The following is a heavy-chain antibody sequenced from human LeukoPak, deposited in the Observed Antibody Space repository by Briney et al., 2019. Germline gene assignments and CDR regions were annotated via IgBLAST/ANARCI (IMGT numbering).Heavy chain of an antibody. CDR2: IYTSGST. J-gene: IGHJ4*02. CDR3: ARDRRYSGSYFDY. CDR1: GGSISSNW. V-gene: IGHV4-4*07. D-gene: IGHD1-26*01. Sequence: SETLSLTCTVSGGSISSNWWGWIRQPPGKGLEWIGRIYTSGSTNYNPSLKSRVTVSVDTSKNQFSLKLSSVTAADTAVYYCARDRRYSGSYFDYWGKGTQVTVSS.